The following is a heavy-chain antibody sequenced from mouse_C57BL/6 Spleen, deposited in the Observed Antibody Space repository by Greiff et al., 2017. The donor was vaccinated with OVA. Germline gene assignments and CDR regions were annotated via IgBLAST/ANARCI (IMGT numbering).Heavy chain of an antibody. J-gene: IGHJ4*01. D-gene: IGHD2-4*01. CDR1: GYAFSSYW. CDR2: IYPGDGDT. CDR3: ARSGEGFVYDDLDY. V-gene: IGHV1-80*01. Sequence: QVQLQQSGAELVKPGASVKISCKASGYAFSSYWMNWVKQRPGKGLEWIGQIYPGDGDTNYNGKFKGKATLTADKSSSTAYMQLSSLTSEDSAVYFCARSGEGFVYDDLDYWGQGTSVTVSS.